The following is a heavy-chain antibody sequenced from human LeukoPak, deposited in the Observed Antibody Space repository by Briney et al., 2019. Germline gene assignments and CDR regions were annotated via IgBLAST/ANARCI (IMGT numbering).Heavy chain of an antibody. CDR3: ARDGYYGRTGVSLDY. V-gene: IGHV3-30*04. Sequence: GGSLRLSCAASGFTLSSYAMHWVRQAPGKGLEWVAVISYDGSNKYYADSVKGRFTISRDNSKNTLYLQMNSLRAGDTAVYYCARDGYYGRTGVSLDYWGQGTLVTVSS. D-gene: IGHD3-10*01. J-gene: IGHJ4*02. CDR2: ISYDGSNK. CDR1: GFTLSSYA.